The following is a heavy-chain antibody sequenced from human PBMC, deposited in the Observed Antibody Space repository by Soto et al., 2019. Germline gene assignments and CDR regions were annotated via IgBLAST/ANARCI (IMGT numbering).Heavy chain of an antibody. CDR3: ARSIVVVTALAY. V-gene: IGHV1-3*05. J-gene: IGHJ4*02. CDR2: INAGNGNT. D-gene: IGHD2-21*02. Sequence: QVQLVQSGAEEKKPGASVKVSCKASGYTFTSYAMHWVRQAPGQRLEWMGWINAGNGNTKYSQKFQGRVTITRDTSASTAYVELSSVRSEDTAVYYCARSIVVVTALAYWGQGTLVTVSS. CDR1: GYTFTSYA.